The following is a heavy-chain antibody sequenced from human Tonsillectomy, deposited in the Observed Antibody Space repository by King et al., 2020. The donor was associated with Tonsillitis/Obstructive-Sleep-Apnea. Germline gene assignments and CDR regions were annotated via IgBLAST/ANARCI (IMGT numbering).Heavy chain of an antibody. D-gene: IGHD6-13*01. CDR1: GYTFTGYY. Sequence: VQLVESGAEVKKPGASVKVSCKASGYTFTGYYMHWVRQAPGQGLEWMGWINPNSGGTNYAQKFQGRVTMTRDTSISTAYMELSRRRSDDTAVYYCARVGSSSWTPFDYWGQGTLVTVSS. J-gene: IGHJ4*02. V-gene: IGHV1-2*02. CDR2: INPNSGGT. CDR3: ARVGSSSWTPFDY.